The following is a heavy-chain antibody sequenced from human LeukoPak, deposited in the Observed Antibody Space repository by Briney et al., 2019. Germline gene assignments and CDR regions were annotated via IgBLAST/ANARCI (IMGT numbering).Heavy chain of an antibody. J-gene: IGHJ6*03. CDR1: GFTFSDYN. Sequence: GGSLRLSCAASGFTFSDYNMRWIRQAPGKGLEWVSSISRSGSTKYYADSVKGRFTISRDNAKNSLFLQMNSLRAEDTAVYYCAKEGTYCSGGSCSPDYYMDVWGKGTTVTISS. CDR3: AKEGTYCSGGSCSPDYYMDV. CDR2: ISRSGSTK. D-gene: IGHD2-15*01. V-gene: IGHV3-11*01.